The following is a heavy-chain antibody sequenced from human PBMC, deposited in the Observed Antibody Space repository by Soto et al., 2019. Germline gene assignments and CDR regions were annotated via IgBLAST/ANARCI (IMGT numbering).Heavy chain of an antibody. Sequence: PGGSLRLSCAASGFTFSSYWMSWVRQAPGKGLEWVANIKQDGSEKYYVDSVKGRFTISRDNAKNSLYLQMNSLRAEDTAVYYCARDVGYCSSNSCYDAFDIWGQGTMVTVSS. V-gene: IGHV3-7*01. D-gene: IGHD2-2*01. J-gene: IGHJ3*02. CDR3: ARDVGYCSSNSCYDAFDI. CDR1: GFTFSSYW. CDR2: IKQDGSEK.